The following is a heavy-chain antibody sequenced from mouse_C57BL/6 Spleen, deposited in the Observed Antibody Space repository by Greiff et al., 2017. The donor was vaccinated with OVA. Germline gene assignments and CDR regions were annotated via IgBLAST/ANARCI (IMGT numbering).Heavy chain of an antibody. Sequence: DVKLVESGGGLVKPGGSLKLSCAASGFTFSDYGMHWVRQAPEKGLEWVAYISSGSSTIYYADTVKGRFTISRDNAKNTLFLQMTSLRSEDTAMYYCARKNYGSRGHYFDYWGQGTTLTVSS. D-gene: IGHD1-1*01. J-gene: IGHJ2*01. V-gene: IGHV5-17*01. CDR2: ISSGSSTI. CDR1: GFTFSDYG. CDR3: ARKNYGSRGHYFDY.